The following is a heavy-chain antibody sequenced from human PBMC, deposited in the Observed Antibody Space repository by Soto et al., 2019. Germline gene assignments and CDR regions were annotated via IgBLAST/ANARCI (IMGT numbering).Heavy chain of an antibody. CDR3: AKTPGWMADY. CDR2: ISYDGSNK. CDR1: GFTFSSYG. V-gene: IGHV3-30*18. D-gene: IGHD5-12*01. Sequence: QVQLVESGGGVVQPGRSLRLSCAASGFTFSSYGMHWVRQAPGKGLEWVAVISYDGSNKYYADSVKGRFTISRDNSKNPLYLQMNRLRAEDTAVYYCAKTPGWMADYWGQGTLVTVSS. J-gene: IGHJ4*02.